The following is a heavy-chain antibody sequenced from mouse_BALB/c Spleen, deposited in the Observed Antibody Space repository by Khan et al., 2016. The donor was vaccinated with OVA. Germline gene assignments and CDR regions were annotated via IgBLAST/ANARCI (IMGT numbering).Heavy chain of an antibody. CDR1: GYTFTTAG. Sequence: VQLVESGPELKKPGETVRISCKASGYTFTTAGMQWVQKMPGKGLKWIGWINTHSGVPKYAEDFKGRFAFSLETSASTAYLQITNLKNEDTATSFCARGGAAYYRNDGGAMEYWGQGTSVTVSS. D-gene: IGHD2-14*01. CDR3: ARGGAAYYRNDGGAMEY. V-gene: IGHV9-4*02. J-gene: IGHJ4*01. CDR2: INTHSGVP.